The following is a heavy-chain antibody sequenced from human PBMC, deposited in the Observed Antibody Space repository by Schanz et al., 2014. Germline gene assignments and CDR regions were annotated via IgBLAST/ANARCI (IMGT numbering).Heavy chain of an antibody. V-gene: IGHV4-4*02. CDR2: IYHSGRT. CDR1: GGSISSSNW. Sequence: QVQLQESGPGLVKPSGTLSLTCAVSGGSISSSNWWSWVRQPPGKGLEWIGEIYHSGRTNYNPSLKSRVPISVDKSTNEYSQKLSSVTAADTAVYYCARGAGGSSGTYYAAYYNYYYMDVWGKGTTVTVSS. D-gene: IGHD3-10*01. J-gene: IGHJ6*03. CDR3: ARGAGGSSGTYYAAYYNYYYMDV.